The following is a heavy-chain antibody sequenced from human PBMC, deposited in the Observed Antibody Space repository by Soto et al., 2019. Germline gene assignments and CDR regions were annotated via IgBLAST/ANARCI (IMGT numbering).Heavy chain of an antibody. J-gene: IGHJ4*02. D-gene: IGHD6-19*01. V-gene: IGHV1-3*01. CDR3: ARAVAVPADFDY. CDR2: ISAGNGNT. CDR1: GYTFTSYA. Sequence: ASVKVSCKASGYTFTSYAMHWVRQAPGQRLEWMGWISAGNGNTKYSQKFQGRVIITRGTSASTAYMELSSLRSEDTAVYYCARAVAVPADFDYWGQGTLVTVS.